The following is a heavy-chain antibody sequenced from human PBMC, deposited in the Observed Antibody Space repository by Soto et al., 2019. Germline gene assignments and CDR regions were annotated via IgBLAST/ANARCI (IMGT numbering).Heavy chain of an antibody. D-gene: IGHD2-2*01. J-gene: IGHJ4*02. Sequence: QVQLVQSGAEVKNPGASVKVSCKASGYTFTSFYIHWVRQAPGQGLEWMAIINPNGGSTNYAQNLQCRVTLTRDTITITVYMELSSLRYEDTAVFYSARGLPSGDYWGQGTLVTVSS. V-gene: IGHV1-46*01. CDR3: ARGLPSGDY. CDR2: INPNGGST. CDR1: GYTFTSFY.